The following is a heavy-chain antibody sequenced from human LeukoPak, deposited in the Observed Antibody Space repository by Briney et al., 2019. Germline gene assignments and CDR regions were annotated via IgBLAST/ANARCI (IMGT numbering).Heavy chain of an antibody. V-gene: IGHV3-30-3*01. CDR1: GFIFTDYW. Sequence: PGGSMRLSCAASGFIFTDYWMHWVRQGPGKGLEWVSVVSNDGSNQDYTDSVKGRFIISRDESKSTVYLQMNSLRVDDTAMYYCARGPDPVVRGPRRAFDLWGQGTMVTVSS. D-gene: IGHD3-10*01. CDR2: VSNDGSNQ. J-gene: IGHJ3*01. CDR3: ARGPDPVVRGPRRAFDL.